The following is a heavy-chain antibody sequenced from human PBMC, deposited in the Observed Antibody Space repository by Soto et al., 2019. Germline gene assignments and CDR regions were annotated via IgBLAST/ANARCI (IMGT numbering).Heavy chain of an antibody. Sequence: PGESLKISCKGSGYSFTSYWIGWVRQMPGKGLEWMGIIYPGDSDTRYSPSFQGQVTISADKSISTAYLQWSSLKASDTALYYCARANYYDSSGYFPRGMDVWGQGTTVTVSS. CDR2: IYPGDSDT. CDR3: ARANYYDSSGYFPRGMDV. D-gene: IGHD3-22*01. V-gene: IGHV5-51*01. CDR1: GYSFTSYW. J-gene: IGHJ6*02.